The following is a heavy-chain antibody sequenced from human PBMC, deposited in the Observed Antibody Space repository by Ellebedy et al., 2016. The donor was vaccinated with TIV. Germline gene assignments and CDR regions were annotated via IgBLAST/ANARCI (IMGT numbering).Heavy chain of an antibody. J-gene: IGHJ4*02. Sequence: ASVKVSCXASGYTFTNYHMHWVRQAPGQGLEWMGVINPSRGSISYARKVQGRITMTRDMSTSTVHMELSSLRSEDTAVYYCARDGGGSLSGFDYWGQGTLVTVSS. CDR3: ARDGGGSLSGFDY. V-gene: IGHV1-46*01. CDR2: INPSRGSI. D-gene: IGHD1-26*01. CDR1: GYTFTNYH.